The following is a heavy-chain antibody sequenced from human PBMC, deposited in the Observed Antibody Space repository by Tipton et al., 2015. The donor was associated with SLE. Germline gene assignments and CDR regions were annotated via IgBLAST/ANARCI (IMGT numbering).Heavy chain of an antibody. CDR2: ISSSSSYT. D-gene: IGHD6-13*01. V-gene: IGHV3-11*06. J-gene: IGHJ6*02. CDR3: ARQSGYRGSWYVPYGMDV. CDR1: GFTFSDYY. Sequence: SLRLSCAASGFTFSDYYMSWIRQAPGKGLEWVSYISSSSSYTNYADSVKGRFTISRDNAKNSLYLQMNSLRAEDTAVYYCARQSGYRGSWYVPYGMDVWGHGTTVTVSS.